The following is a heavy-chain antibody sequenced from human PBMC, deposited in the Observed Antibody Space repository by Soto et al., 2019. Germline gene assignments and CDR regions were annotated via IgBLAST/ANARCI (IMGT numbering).Heavy chain of an antibody. J-gene: IGHJ5*01. CDR1: GDSLSTSKYY. CDR2: IYHSGNT. Sequence: SETLSLTCSVSGDSLSTSKYYWGWIRQPPGKGLEWIGHIYHSGNTYYNPSVRGRITISVDTSNNQFSLKLNSVTAADTAVYYCARAGYCSGAYCYGGFSDSWGQGTLVTVS. D-gene: IGHD2-15*01. CDR3: ARAGYCSGAYCYGGFSDS. V-gene: IGHV4-39*01.